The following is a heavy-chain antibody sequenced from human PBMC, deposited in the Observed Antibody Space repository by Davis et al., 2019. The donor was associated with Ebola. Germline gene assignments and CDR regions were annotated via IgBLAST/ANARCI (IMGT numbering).Heavy chain of an antibody. CDR2: ISSRSSTI. J-gene: IGHJ4*02. D-gene: IGHD3-22*01. V-gene: IGHV3-48*04. CDR3: ARTTSKWLLWYYFDY. Sequence: GESLKISCAASGFTFSSYSMNWVCQAPGKGLEWVSYISSRSSTIYYADSVKGRFTISRDNAKNSLYLQMNSLRAEDTAVYYCARTTSKWLLWYYFDYWGQGTLVTVSS. CDR1: GFTFSSYS.